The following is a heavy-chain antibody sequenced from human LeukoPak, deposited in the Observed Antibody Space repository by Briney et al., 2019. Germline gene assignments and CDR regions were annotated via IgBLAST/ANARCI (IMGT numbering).Heavy chain of an antibody. D-gene: IGHD3-9*01. V-gene: IGHV4-59*01. CDR3: ASSYDTSWFDL. Sequence: SETLSLTCTVSGGSISSYYWSWIRQPPGKGLEWIGYIYYSGSTNYNPSLKSRVTISVDTSKNQLSLKLSSVTAADTAVYYCASSYDTSWFDLWGQGTLVTVSS. CDR1: GGSISSYY. CDR2: IYYSGST. J-gene: IGHJ5*02.